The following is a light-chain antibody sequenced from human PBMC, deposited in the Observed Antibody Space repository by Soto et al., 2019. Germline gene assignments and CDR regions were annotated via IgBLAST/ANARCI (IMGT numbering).Light chain of an antibody. J-gene: IGKJ1*01. CDR1: QSVSSSY. CDR3: QQYGSSPPVT. Sequence: EIVLTQSPGTLSLSPGERATLSCRASQSVSSSYLAWYQQKPGQAPRRRIYGASSRATGIPDRFSGSGSGTDFTLTISRLEPEDFAVYYCQQYGSSPPVTFGQGTKVEIK. V-gene: IGKV3-20*01. CDR2: GAS.